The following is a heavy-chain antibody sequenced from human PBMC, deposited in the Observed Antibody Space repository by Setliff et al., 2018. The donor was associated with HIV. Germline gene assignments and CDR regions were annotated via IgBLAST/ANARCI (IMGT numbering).Heavy chain of an antibody. CDR1: EYTCTSYA. CDR3: ARDFGRFGELYSDY. D-gene: IGHD3-10*01. V-gene: IGHV7-4-1*02. Sequence: ASVKVSCKASEYTCTSYAMNWVRQAPGQGLEWMGWINTNTGNPTYAQGFTGRFVFSLDTSVSTAYLQISSLKAEDTAVYHCARDFGRFGELYSDYWGQGTLVTVSS. J-gene: IGHJ4*02. CDR2: INTNTGNP.